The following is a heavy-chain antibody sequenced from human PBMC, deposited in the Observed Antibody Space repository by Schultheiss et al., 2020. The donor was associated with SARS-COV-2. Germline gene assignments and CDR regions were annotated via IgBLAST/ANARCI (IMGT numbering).Heavy chain of an antibody. CDR2: ISSSSSYI. J-gene: IGHJ4*02. Sequence: GGSLRLSCAASGFTFSSYEMNWVRQAPGKGLEWVSSISSSSSYIYYADSVKGRFTISRDNSKNTLYLQMNSLKAEDTAVYYCAKAVTGGSGWYYDYFDYWGQGTLVTVSS. CDR3: AKAVTGGSGWYYDYFDY. D-gene: IGHD6-19*01. CDR1: GFTFSSYE. V-gene: IGHV3-21*04.